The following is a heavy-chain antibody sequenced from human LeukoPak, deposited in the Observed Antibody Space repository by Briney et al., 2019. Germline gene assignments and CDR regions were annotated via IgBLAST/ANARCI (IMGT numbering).Heavy chain of an antibody. D-gene: IGHD3-3*01. J-gene: IGHJ6*03. Sequence: SETLSLTCAVYGGSFSGYYWSWIRQPPGKRLEWIGEINHSGSTNYNPSLKSRVTISVDTSKNQFSLKLSSVTAADTAVYYCARGPLYYDFWSGYYTHYMDVWGKGTTVTVSS. CDR3: ARGPLYYDFWSGYYTHYMDV. CDR2: INHSGST. CDR1: GGSFSGYY. V-gene: IGHV4-34*01.